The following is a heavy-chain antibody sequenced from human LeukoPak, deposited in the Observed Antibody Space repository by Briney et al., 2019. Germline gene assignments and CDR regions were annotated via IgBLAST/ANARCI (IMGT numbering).Heavy chain of an antibody. CDR1: GFSFSSNG. CDR3: AKDSYDGSNWYTDS. D-gene: IGHD6-13*01. CDR2: IRSDGSIK. J-gene: IGHJ4*02. Sequence: GGSLRLSCAPSGFSFSSNGMHWVRQAPGKGLEWVAFIRSDGSIKYYADSVKGRFTISRDNSKNTLYLQLNSLRAEDTAVYYCAKDSYDGSNWYTDSWGQGTLVTVSS. V-gene: IGHV3-30*02.